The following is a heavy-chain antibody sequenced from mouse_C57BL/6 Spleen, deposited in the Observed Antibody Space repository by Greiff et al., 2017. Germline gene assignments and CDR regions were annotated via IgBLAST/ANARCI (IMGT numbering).Heavy chain of an antibody. Sequence: QVQLQQSGAELVRPGASVKLSCKASGYTFTSYGISWVKQRPGQGLEWIGEIYPRSGNTYYNEKFKGKATLTANKSSSTAYMELRSLTSVDSAVYFCARSYDEDAMDYWGQGTSVAVSS. CDR1: GYTFTSYG. D-gene: IGHD2-12*01. CDR2: IYPRSGNT. CDR3: ARSYDEDAMDY. J-gene: IGHJ4*01. V-gene: IGHV1-81*01.